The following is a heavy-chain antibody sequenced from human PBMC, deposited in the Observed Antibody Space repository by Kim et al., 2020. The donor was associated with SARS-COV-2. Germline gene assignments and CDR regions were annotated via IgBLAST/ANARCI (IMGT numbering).Heavy chain of an antibody. V-gene: IGHV4-34*01. CDR3: AALNHYDFWSGYPGDY. J-gene: IGHJ4*02. Sequence: SETLSLTCAVYGGSFSGYYWSWIRQPPGKGLEWIGEINHSGSTNYNPSLKSRVTISVDTSKNQFSLKLSSVTAADTAVYYCAALNHYDFWSGYPGDYWGQGTLVTVSS. CDR1: GGSFSGYY. CDR2: INHSGST. D-gene: IGHD3-3*01.